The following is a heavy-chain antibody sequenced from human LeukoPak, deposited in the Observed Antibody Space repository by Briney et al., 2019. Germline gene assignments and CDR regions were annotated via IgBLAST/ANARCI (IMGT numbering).Heavy chain of an antibody. CDR2: IYYSGST. V-gene: IGHV4-59*01. Sequence: SETLSLTCTVSGGSISSYYWSWIQQPPGKGLEWIGYIYYSGSTNYNPSLKSRVTISVDTSKNQFSLKLSSVTAADTAVYYCARDNGSGSYYSRYYYYYGMDVWGQGTTVTVSS. CDR1: GGSISSYY. CDR3: ARDNGSGSYYSRYYYYYGMDV. J-gene: IGHJ6*02. D-gene: IGHD3-10*01.